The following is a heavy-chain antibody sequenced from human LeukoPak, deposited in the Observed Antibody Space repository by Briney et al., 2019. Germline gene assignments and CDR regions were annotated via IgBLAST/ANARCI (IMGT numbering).Heavy chain of an antibody. V-gene: IGHV3-30-3*01. D-gene: IGHD1-14*01. CDR3: ARGRTGLDY. CDR2: ISYDGSNK. Sequence: PGGSLRLSCAASGFTFSSYAMHWVRQAPGKGLEWVAVISYDGSNKYYADSVEGRFTISRDNSKNTLYLQMNSLRAEDTAVYYCARGRTGLDYWGQGTLVNVSS. J-gene: IGHJ4*02. CDR1: GFTFSSYA.